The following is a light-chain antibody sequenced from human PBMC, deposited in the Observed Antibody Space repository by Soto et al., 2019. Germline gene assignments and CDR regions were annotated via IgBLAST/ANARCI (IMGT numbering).Light chain of an antibody. CDR1: QSVTRSY. V-gene: IGKV3-20*01. Sequence: EIVLTQSPGTLSLSPGEGATLSCRASQSVTRSYLAWYQQKFGQAPRLLIYGASSRATGIPDRFSGSGSGTDFTLTISRLEPEDFAVYYCQQYGSSPNTVGQGTRLEIK. CDR3: QQYGSSPNT. J-gene: IGKJ5*01. CDR2: GAS.